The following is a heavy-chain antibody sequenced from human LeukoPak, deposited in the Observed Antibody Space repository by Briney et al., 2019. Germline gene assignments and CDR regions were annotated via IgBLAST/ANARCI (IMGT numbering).Heavy chain of an antibody. CDR2: ISSSSSYI. D-gene: IGHD1-26*01. CDR3: ARDEWGDAFDI. CDR1: GFTFSSYS. Sequence: KSGGSLRLSCAASGFTFSSYSMNWVRQAPGKGPEWVSSISSSSSYIHSADSVRGRFTISRDNAKNSLFLQMNSLRAEDTAVYYCARDEWGDAFDIWGQGTMVTVFS. J-gene: IGHJ3*02. V-gene: IGHV3-21*01.